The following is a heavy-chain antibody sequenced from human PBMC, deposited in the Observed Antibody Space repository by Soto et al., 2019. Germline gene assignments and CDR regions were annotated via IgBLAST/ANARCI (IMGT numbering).Heavy chain of an antibody. CDR1: GFTVSSNY. CDR3: ARYGRKYYDILTGPQRAWFDP. J-gene: IGHJ5*02. Sequence: GGSLRLFCAASGFTVSSNYMSWIRQAPGKGLEWVSVIYSGGSTYYADSVKGRFTISRDNSKNTLYLQMNSLRAEDTAVYYCARYGRKYYDILTGPQRAWFDPWGQGTLVTVPQ. V-gene: IGHV3-66*01. D-gene: IGHD3-9*01. CDR2: IYSGGST.